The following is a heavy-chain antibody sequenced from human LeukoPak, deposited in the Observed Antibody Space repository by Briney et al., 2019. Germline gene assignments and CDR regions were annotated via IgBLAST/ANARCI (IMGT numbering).Heavy chain of an antibody. CDR3: AKMKGHPLPKYYMDV. D-gene: IGHD1-26*01. J-gene: IGHJ6*01. V-gene: IGHV3-33*06. Sequence: GSLRLSCAASGFTFSSYGMHWVRQAPGKGLEWVAVIWYDGSNKYYADSVKGRFTISRDNSKNTLYLEMNSLRAEDTAIYYCAKMKGHPLPKYYMDVWGQGTTVTVSS. CDR1: GFTFSSYG. CDR2: IWYDGSNK.